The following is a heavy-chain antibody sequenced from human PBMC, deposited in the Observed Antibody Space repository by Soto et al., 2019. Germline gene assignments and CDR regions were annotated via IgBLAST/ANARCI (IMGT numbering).Heavy chain of an antibody. CDR3: ARGGMPGSSWEWYFDY. CDR1: GGTFSSYA. V-gene: IGHV1-69*01. D-gene: IGHD6-13*01. CDR2: IIPIFDTA. J-gene: IGHJ4*02. Sequence: QVQLVQSGAEVKKPGSSVKVSCKASGGTFSSYAISWVRQAPGQGLEWMGEIIPIFDTANYAQKFQGRVTITADESTSTAYMELSSLRSEDTAVYYCARGGMPGSSWEWYFDYWGQGTLVTVSS.